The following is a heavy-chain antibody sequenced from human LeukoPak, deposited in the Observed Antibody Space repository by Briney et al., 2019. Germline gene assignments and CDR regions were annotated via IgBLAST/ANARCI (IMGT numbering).Heavy chain of an antibody. D-gene: IGHD6-13*01. V-gene: IGHV4-34*01. CDR3: ARRPYSSSWYRVDAFDI. J-gene: IGHJ3*02. Sequence: PSETLSLTCTVSGGSISSYYWSWIRQPPGKGLEWIGEINHSGSTNYNPSLKSRVTISVDTSKNQFSLKLSSVTAADTAVYYCARRPYSSSWYRVDAFDIWGQGTMVTVSS. CDR2: INHSGST. CDR1: GGSISSYY.